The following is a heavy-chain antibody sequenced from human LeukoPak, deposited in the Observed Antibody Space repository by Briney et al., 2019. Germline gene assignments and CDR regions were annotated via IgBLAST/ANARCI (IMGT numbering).Heavy chain of an antibody. Sequence: GGSLRLSCAVSGFSFSDHNMNWVRQAPGKGLEWVASISSRSNYIYYADSLKGRVTVSRDNSKNTLYLQMNSLRAEDTAVYYCAKSLVSMIVVAPIWWGQGTLVTVSS. J-gene: IGHJ4*02. V-gene: IGHV3-21*04. CDR3: AKSLVSMIVVAPIW. D-gene: IGHD3-22*01. CDR2: ISSRSNYI. CDR1: GFSFSDHN.